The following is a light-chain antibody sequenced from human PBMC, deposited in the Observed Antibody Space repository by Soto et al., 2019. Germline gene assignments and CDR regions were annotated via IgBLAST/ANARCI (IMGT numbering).Light chain of an antibody. CDR1: QSVSSY. V-gene: IGKV3-11*01. CDR3: QQRSNWPLT. J-gene: IGKJ4*01. CDR2: DAS. Sequence: EIVLKQSTATLSLSPGERATLSCRASQSVSSYLAWYQQKPGQAPRLLIYDASNRATGIPARFSGSGSGTDFTLTISSLEPEDFAVYYCQQRSNWPLTFGGGTKVDI.